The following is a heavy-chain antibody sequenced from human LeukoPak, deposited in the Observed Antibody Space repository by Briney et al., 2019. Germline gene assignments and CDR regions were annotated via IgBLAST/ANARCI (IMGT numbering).Heavy chain of an antibody. CDR1: GGSISSWY. CDR3: ARHRAYSSSSPFDY. V-gene: IGHV4-59*08. J-gene: IGHJ4*02. Sequence: SETLSLTCSVSGGSISSWYWSWIGQPPGKGLEWIGYIYYTGSTNYNPSLKSRVTMFVDMSKSQFSLRLSSVTAADTAVYYCARHRAYSSSSPFDYWGQGTLVTVSS. CDR2: IYYTGST. D-gene: IGHD6-6*01.